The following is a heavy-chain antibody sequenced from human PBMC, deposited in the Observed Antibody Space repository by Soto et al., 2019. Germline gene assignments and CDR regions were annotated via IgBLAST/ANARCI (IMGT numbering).Heavy chain of an antibody. CDR1: GYTFSSYG. CDR3: ARLVLHDYDNSGFWIY. V-gene: IGHV3-7*01. J-gene: IGHJ4*02. Sequence: GASVKVSCKASGYTFSSYGMHWVRQAPGKGLEWVADINQDGSEKYYVDSVKGRFTISRDNADNSLYLHMDSLRVEDTAVYYCARLVLHDYDNSGFWIYWGQGAPVTVSS. CDR2: INQDGSEK. D-gene: IGHD3-22*01.